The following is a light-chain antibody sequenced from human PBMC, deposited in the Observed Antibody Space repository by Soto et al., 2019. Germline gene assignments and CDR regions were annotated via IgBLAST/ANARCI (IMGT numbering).Light chain of an antibody. V-gene: IGKV3-20*01. CDR1: QSVSRSS. CDR3: QQYGSSGT. J-gene: IGKJ1*01. Sequence: EIVMTQSPATLSVSPGERATLSCRASQSVSRSSLAWYQQRPGQAPRLLIYGASNRATGIPDRFSGSGSGTDFTLTISRLEPEDFAVYYCQQYGSSGTFGQGTKVDIK. CDR2: GAS.